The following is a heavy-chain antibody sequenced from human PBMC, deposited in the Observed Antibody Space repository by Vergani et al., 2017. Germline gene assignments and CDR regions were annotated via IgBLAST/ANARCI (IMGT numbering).Heavy chain of an antibody. Sequence: QVQLVQSGAEVKKPGASVKVSCKASGYTFTGYYMHWVRQAPGQGLEWMGWINPNSGGTNYAQKFQGRVTMTRDKSISTAYMELSRLRSDDTAVYYCARGYGGHEGHYYYYMDVWGKGTTVTVSS. CDR2: INPNSGGT. D-gene: IGHD4-23*01. CDR1: GYTFTGYY. J-gene: IGHJ6*03. V-gene: IGHV1-2*02. CDR3: ARGYGGHEGHYYYYMDV.